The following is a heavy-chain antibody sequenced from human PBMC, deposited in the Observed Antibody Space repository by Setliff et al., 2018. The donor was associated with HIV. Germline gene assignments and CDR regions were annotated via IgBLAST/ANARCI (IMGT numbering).Heavy chain of an antibody. CDR3: ARSPSYRSSWEYYLDY. CDR1: GGSISGYH. J-gene: IGHJ4*02. D-gene: IGHD6-13*01. Sequence: PSETLSLTCTVPGGSISGYHWNWLRQTPGKGLEWIGYIYTSRGTNYNHSLRTRVIISVDTSNQFSLKLSSVTAADAAVYYCARSPSYRSSWEYYLDYWGQGILVTVSS. CDR2: IYTSRGT. V-gene: IGHV4-4*09.